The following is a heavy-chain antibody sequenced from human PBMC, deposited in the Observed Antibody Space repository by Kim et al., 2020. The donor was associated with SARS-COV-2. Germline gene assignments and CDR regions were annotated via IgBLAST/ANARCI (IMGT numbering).Heavy chain of an antibody. J-gene: IGHJ4*02. Sequence: GGSLRLSCAASGFSFSTFNMNLVRQAPGKGLEWISCISPTGDSTYYADSVKGRFTISRDNAKNALYLQMNSLRDDDTAVYYCASDPNWADYWGQGTLVTVSS. CDR1: GFSFSTFN. CDR3: ASDPNWADY. D-gene: IGHD3-16*01. V-gene: IGHV3-21*01. CDR2: ISPTGDST.